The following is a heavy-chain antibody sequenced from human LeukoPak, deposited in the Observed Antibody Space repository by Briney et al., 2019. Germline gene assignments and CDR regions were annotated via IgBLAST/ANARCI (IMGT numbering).Heavy chain of an antibody. Sequence: ASVTVSCKASGYTFTSYGISWVRQAPGQGLEWMGWISAYNGNTNYAQKLQGRVTMTTDTSTSTAYMELRSLRSDDTAVYYCARLEYWNDLKAYHFAYCGQGTLVTVSS. D-gene: IGHD1-1*01. CDR1: GYTFTSYG. J-gene: IGHJ4*02. CDR3: ARLEYWNDLKAYHFAY. V-gene: IGHV1-18*01. CDR2: ISAYNGNT.